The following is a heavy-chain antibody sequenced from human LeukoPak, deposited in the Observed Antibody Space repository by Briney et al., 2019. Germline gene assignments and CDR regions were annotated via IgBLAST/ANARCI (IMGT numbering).Heavy chain of an antibody. V-gene: IGHV3-30*02. CDR1: GFTFTNYG. J-gene: IGHJ4*02. Sequence: GGSLRLSCAASGFTFTNYGMHWVRQAPGKGLEWVAFIRYEGNNKYYVDSVKGRFTISRDNSKNTLYLQMNSLRAEDTAVYYCAGDSSFWGQGTLVTVSS. CDR2: IRYEGNNK. D-gene: IGHD6-13*01. CDR3: AGDSSF.